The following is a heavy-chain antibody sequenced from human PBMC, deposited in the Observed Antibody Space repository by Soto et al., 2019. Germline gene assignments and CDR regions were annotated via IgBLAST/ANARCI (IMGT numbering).Heavy chain of an antibody. V-gene: IGHV3-30*18. CDR1: GFTFSSYG. CDR3: AKDYCSGGSCYYYYYGLAV. Sequence: GGSLRLSCAASGFTFSSYGMHWVRQAPGKGLEWVAVISYDGSNKYYADSVKGRFTISRDNSKNTLYLQMNSLRAEDTAVYYCAKDYCSGGSCYYYYYGLAVWGQGTTVTVSS. J-gene: IGHJ6*02. CDR2: ISYDGSNK. D-gene: IGHD2-15*01.